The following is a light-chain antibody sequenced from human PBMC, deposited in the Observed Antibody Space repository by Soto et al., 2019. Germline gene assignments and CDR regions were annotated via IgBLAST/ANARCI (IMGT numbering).Light chain of an antibody. J-gene: IGKJ1*01. Sequence: DIQMTQSPSSLSASVGYRVIITCRASQDIRIDLGWYQQKXGKAPKRLIYAASSLQTGVPSRFSGSGSGTEFTLTISSLQPEDFATYFCLQHKTYPQTFGQGTKVDTK. V-gene: IGKV1-17*01. CDR2: AAS. CDR1: QDIRID. CDR3: LQHKTYPQT.